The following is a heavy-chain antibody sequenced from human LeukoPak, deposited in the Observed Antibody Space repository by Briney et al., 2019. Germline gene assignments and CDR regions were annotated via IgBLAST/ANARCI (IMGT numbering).Heavy chain of an antibody. CDR3: AKGLGGGDYTPSHY. CDR2: VSPTGGTV. J-gene: IGHJ4*02. CDR1: GFTFSLYT. Sequence: PGGSLTLSCTASGFTFSLYTMTWVRQAPGKGLEWVAPVSPTGGTVFYADSLRGRFTISRDNSMNTLYLQMSTLEAVDTAIYYCAKGLGGGDYTPSHYWGQGTLVIVSS. V-gene: IGHV3-23*01. D-gene: IGHD2-21*01.